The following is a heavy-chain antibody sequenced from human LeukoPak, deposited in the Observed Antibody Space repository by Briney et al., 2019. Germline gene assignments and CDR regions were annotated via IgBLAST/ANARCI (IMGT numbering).Heavy chain of an antibody. Sequence: ASVKVSCKASGYTFTGYYMHWVRQAPRQGLEWMGWINPNSGGTNYAQKFQGRVTMTRDTSISTAYMELSRLRSDDTAVYYCARSRIAAGGAEFDYWGQGTLVTVSS. V-gene: IGHV1-2*02. J-gene: IGHJ4*02. D-gene: IGHD6-13*01. CDR3: ARSRIAAGGAEFDY. CDR1: GYTFTGYY. CDR2: INPNSGGT.